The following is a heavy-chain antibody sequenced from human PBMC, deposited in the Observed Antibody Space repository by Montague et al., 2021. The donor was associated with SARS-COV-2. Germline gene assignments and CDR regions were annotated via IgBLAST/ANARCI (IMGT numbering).Heavy chain of an antibody. CDR2: IDWDDDK. CDR3: ARIVYDILTGSTYYGMDV. V-gene: IGHV2-70*01. D-gene: IGHD3-9*01. J-gene: IGHJ6*02. CDR1: GFSLSTSGMC. Sequence: PALVKPTQTLTLTCTFSGFSLSTSGMCVSWIRQPPGKALEWLALIDWDDDKYYSTSLKTRLTISKDTSKNQVVLTITNMDPVDTATYYCARIVYDILTGSTYYGMDVWGQGTTVTVSS.